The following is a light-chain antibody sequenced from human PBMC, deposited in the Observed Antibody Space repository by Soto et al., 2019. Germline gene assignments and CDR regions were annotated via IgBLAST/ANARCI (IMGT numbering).Light chain of an antibody. Sequence: VLAQSPATLSLSPGERATLSCRASQSVSRSLAWYQQKPGQAPRLLIYDASNRATGIPARFSGSGSGTDFTLTISSLEPEDSAVYYCQQRSNWPLTFGPGTKVDFK. CDR1: QSVSRS. CDR3: QQRSNWPLT. V-gene: IGKV3-11*01. J-gene: IGKJ3*01. CDR2: DAS.